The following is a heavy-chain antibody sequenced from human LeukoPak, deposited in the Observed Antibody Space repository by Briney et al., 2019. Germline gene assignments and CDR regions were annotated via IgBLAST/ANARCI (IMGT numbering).Heavy chain of an antibody. CDR1: GGSINNYY. V-gene: IGHV4-59*06. D-gene: IGHD1/OR15-1a*01. J-gene: IGHJ5*02. Sequence: SETLSLTFTVSGGSINNYYWSWIRQPPGKGLEWIGYIYYSGSTYYNPSLKSRVTISVDTSKNQFSLKLSSVTAADTAVYYCAREIRDPRTNWFDPWGQGTLVTVSS. CDR2: IYYSGST. CDR3: AREIRDPRTNWFDP.